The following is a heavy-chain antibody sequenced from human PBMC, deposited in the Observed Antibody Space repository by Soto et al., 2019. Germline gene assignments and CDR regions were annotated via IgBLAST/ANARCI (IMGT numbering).Heavy chain of an antibody. D-gene: IGHD1-1*01. CDR1: GFTFSSSR. J-gene: IGHJ4*02. CDR3: STLGGSHLESRDY. CDR2: IKGDGSDI. V-gene: IGHV3-74*01. Sequence: EVQLVESGGGLVQPGGSLRLSCAASGFTFSSSRMHWVRQVPGKGLVWVSHIKGDGSDISYAESVKGRFTVSRDNARDTLYLQMNNLRAEDTALYYCSTLGGSHLESRDYWGQGTLVTVSS.